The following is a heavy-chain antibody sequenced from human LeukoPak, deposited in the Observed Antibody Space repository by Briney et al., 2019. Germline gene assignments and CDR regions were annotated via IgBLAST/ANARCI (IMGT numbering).Heavy chain of an antibody. Sequence: SETLSLTCTVSGGSISSSSYYWGWIRQPPGKGLEWIGSIYYSGSAYYNPSLKSRVTISVDTSKNQFSLKLSSVTAADTAVYYCARVPAAVYGMDVWGQGTTVTVSS. J-gene: IGHJ6*02. V-gene: IGHV4-39*07. CDR2: IYYSGSA. CDR3: ARVPAAVYGMDV. D-gene: IGHD2-2*01. CDR1: GGSISSSSYY.